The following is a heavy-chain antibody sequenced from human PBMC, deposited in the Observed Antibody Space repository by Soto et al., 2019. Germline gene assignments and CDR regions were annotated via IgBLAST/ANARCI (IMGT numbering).Heavy chain of an antibody. D-gene: IGHD3-3*01. CDR2: IIPIFGTA. CDR3: AKGPQSEWISALYGMDD. CDR1: GGTFSSYA. Sequence: SVKVSCKASGGTFSSYAISWVRQAPGHGLEWMGGIIPIFGTANYAQKFQGRVTITADKSTSTAYMELNNLRADDTAVYYCAKGPQSEWISALYGMDDWGQGTTVTVSS. V-gene: IGHV1-69*06. J-gene: IGHJ6*02.